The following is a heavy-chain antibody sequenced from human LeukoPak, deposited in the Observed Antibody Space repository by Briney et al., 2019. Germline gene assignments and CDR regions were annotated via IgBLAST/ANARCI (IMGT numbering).Heavy chain of an antibody. V-gene: IGHV1-18*01. CDR2: ISAYNGNT. J-gene: IGHJ6*02. CDR3: ARDGRIIVGATTVHYYYGMDV. Sequence: GASVKVSCKASGYTFTSYGISWVRQAPGQGLEWMGWISAYNGNTNYAQKLQGIVTMTTDTSTSTAYMELRSLRSDDTAVYYCARDGRIIVGATTVHYYYGMDVWGQGTTVTVSS. CDR1: GYTFTSYG. D-gene: IGHD1-26*01.